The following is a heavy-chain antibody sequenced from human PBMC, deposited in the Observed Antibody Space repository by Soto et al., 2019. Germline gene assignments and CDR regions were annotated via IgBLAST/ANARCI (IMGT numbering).Heavy chain of an antibody. V-gene: IGHV3-33*01. D-gene: IGHD3-10*01. Sequence: GGSLRLSCAASGFTFSSYGMHWVRQAPGKGLEWVAVIWYDGSNKYYADSVKGRFTISRDNSKNTLYLQMNSLRAEDTAVYYCARDPRYGSGAQELGYWGQGTLVTVSS. J-gene: IGHJ4*02. CDR3: ARDPRYGSGAQELGY. CDR1: GFTFSSYG. CDR2: IWYDGSNK.